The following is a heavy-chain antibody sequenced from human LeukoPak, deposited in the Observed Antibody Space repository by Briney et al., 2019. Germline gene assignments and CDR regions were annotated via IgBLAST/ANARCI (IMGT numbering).Heavy chain of an antibody. CDR2: INSDGSST. D-gene: IGHD3-10*01. CDR3: ARERVLLWFGELDI. V-gene: IGHV3-74*01. CDR1: GFTFSSFW. J-gene: IGHJ3*02. Sequence: GGSLRLSCAASGFTFSSFWVHWVRQAPGKGLVWISRINSDGSSTNYADSVKGRFTISRDNAKNTLYLQMNSLRAEDTAVYYCARERVLLWFGELDIWGQGTMVTVSS.